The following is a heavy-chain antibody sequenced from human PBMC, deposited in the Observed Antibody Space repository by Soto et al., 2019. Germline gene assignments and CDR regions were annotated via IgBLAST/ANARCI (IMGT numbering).Heavy chain of an antibody. CDR2: INAGNGNT. J-gene: IGHJ4*02. Sequence: ASVKVSCKASGYTFTSYAVHWVRQAPGQRLEWMGWINAGNGNTKYSQKFQGRVTITRDTSASTAYMELSSLRSEDTAVYYCARDSKVSSIAARSLDYWGQGTLVTVSS. CDR1: GYTFTSYA. V-gene: IGHV1-3*01. CDR3: ARDSKVSSIAARSLDY. D-gene: IGHD6-6*01.